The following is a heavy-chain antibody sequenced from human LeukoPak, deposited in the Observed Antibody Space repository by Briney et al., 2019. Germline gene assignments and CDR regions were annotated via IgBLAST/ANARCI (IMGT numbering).Heavy chain of an antibody. V-gene: IGHV3-7*05. D-gene: IGHD6-19*01. J-gene: IGHJ4*02. CDR1: GFIFSSYW. Sequence: PGGSLRLSCAASGFIFSSYWMSWVRQAPGKGLQWVANIKEDGSEKYYVDSVKGRFTISRDNSKNTLYLQMNSLRAEDTAVYYCAKDQEQWLVRASDYWGQGTLVTVSS. CDR2: IKEDGSEK. CDR3: AKDQEQWLVRASDY.